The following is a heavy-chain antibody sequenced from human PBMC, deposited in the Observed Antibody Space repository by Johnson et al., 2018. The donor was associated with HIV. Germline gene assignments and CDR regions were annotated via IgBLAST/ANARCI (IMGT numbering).Heavy chain of an antibody. J-gene: IGHJ3*02. CDR1: GFTFSSYA. CDR2: ISGSGGSI. D-gene: IGHD5-18*01. Sequence: VQLVESGGGLVQPGGSLRLSCAASGFTFSSYAMSWVRQAPGKGLEWVSAISGSGGSIYYAASVKGRFTISSENAKNSLYLQMNSLRAGDTAIYYCAKDRLAMGILDIWGQGTVVIVSS. CDR3: AKDRLAMGILDI. V-gene: IGHV3-23*04.